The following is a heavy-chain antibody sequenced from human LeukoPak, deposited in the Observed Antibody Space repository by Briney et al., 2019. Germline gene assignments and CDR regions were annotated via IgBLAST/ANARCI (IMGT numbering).Heavy chain of an antibody. Sequence: PSETLSLTCTVSGGSISSYYWSWIRQPPGKGLEWIGYIYYSGSTNYNPSLKSRVTISVDTSKNQFSLKLSSVTAADTAVYYCTRTRSSSWKYYYYMDIWGKGTTVTVSS. CDR3: TRTRSSSWKYYYYMDI. D-gene: IGHD6-13*01. J-gene: IGHJ6*03. CDR2: IYYSGST. V-gene: IGHV4-59*01. CDR1: GGSISSYY.